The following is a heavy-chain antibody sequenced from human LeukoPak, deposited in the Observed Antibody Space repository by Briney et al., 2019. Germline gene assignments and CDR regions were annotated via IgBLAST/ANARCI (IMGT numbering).Heavy chain of an antibody. V-gene: IGHV3-30*02. D-gene: IGHD2-2*01. CDR1: GFTFSSYG. J-gene: IGHJ4*02. CDR3: ANQDFSTSCPLR. CDR2: IRYDGSNK. Sequence: HSGGSLRLSCAASGFTFSSYGMHWVRQAPGKGLEWVAFIRYDGSNKYYADSVKGRFTISRDNSKNTLYLQMNSLRAEDTAVYYCANQDFSTSCPLRWGQGTLVTVSS.